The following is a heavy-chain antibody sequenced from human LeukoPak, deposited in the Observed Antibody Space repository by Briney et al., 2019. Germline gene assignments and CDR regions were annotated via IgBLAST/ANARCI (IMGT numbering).Heavy chain of an antibody. CDR1: GFTFSSYA. D-gene: IGHD3-3*01. CDR3: ANRFLSHGLSDSLDY. Sequence: PGGSLRLSCAASGFTFSSYAMSWVRQAPGKGLEWVSAISGSGGSTYYADSVKGRFTISRDNSKNALYLQMNSLRAEDTAVYYCANRFLSHGLSDSLDYWGQGTLVTVSS. J-gene: IGHJ4*02. V-gene: IGHV3-23*01. CDR2: ISGSGGST.